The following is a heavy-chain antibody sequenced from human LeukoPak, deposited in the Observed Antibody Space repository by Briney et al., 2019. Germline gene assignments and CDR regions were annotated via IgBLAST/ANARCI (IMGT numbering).Heavy chain of an antibody. J-gene: IGHJ5*02. CDR3: ARDRIPIAAAGMGWFDP. Sequence: PRGSLRLSCAASGFTFSSCSMNWVRQAPGKGLEGGSYISSSSSTIYYADSVKGRFTISRDNAKNSLYLQMNSLRAEDTAVYYCARDRIPIAAAGMGWFDPWGQGTLVTVSS. V-gene: IGHV3-48*04. D-gene: IGHD6-13*01. CDR1: GFTFSSCS. CDR2: ISSSSSTI.